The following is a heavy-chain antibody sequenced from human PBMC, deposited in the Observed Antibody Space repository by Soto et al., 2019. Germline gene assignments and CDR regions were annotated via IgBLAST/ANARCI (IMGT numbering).Heavy chain of an antibody. Sequence: GGSLRLSCAASGFTFSNAWMNWVRQAPGKGLEWVGRIKSKTDGGTTDYAAPVKGRFTISRDDSKNTLYLQMNSLKTEDTAVYYCTTRAPVAGTSPFDYWGQGTLVTVSS. V-gene: IGHV3-15*07. J-gene: IGHJ4*02. D-gene: IGHD6-19*01. CDR3: TTRAPVAGTSPFDY. CDR2: IKSKTDGGTT. CDR1: GFTFSNAW.